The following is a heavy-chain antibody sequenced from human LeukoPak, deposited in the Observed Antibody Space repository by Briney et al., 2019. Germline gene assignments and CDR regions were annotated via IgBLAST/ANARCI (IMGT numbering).Heavy chain of an antibody. CDR2: FSGSGGST. CDR3: ASSYYYDGDY. CDR1: GFTFSNYA. J-gene: IGHJ4*02. D-gene: IGHD3-22*01. Sequence: PGGSLRLSCAASGFTFSNYAMSWVRQAPGKGLEWVSAFSGSGGSTYYANSVKGRFTISRDNAKNSLYLQMNSLRDEDTALYYCASSYYYDGDYWGQGTLVTVSS. V-gene: IGHV3-23*01.